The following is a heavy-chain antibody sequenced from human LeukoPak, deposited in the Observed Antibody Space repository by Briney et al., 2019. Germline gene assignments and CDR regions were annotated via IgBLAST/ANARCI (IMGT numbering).Heavy chain of an antibody. V-gene: IGHV1-8*03. Sequence: ASVKVSCKASGYTFTSYDINWVRQATGQGLEWMGWMNPNSGNTGYAQKFQGGVTITRNTSISTAYMELSSLRSEDTAVYYCARGVVVVPAAIDAFDIWGQGTMVTVSS. J-gene: IGHJ3*02. CDR1: GYTFTSYD. CDR3: ARGVVVVPAAIDAFDI. D-gene: IGHD2-2*01. CDR2: MNPNSGNT.